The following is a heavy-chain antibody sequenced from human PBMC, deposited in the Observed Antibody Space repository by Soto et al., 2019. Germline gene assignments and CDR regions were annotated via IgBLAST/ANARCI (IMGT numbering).Heavy chain of an antibody. V-gene: IGHV1-24*01. CDR3: ATRVGRAARRDAFDI. CDR1: GYTLTELS. CDR2: FDPEDGET. J-gene: IGHJ3*02. Sequence: PSVKVSCKVSGYTLTELSMHWVRQAPGKGLEWMGGFDPEDGETIYAQKFQGRVTMTEDTSTDTAYMELSSLRSEDTAVYCCATRVGRAARRDAFDIWGQGTMVTVSS. D-gene: IGHD6-6*01.